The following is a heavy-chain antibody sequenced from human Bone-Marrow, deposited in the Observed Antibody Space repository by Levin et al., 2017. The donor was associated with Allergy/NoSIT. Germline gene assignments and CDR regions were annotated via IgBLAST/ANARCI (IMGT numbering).Heavy chain of an antibody. J-gene: IGHJ4*02. Sequence: GGSLRLSCAASGFNFKNYFMIWVRQAPGKGLEWVSAISDSGASTYSAASLHGRFIISRDNSKNTLYLQMNTLRAEDTAVYFCADYRQVAPDNFWGQGTLVTVSS. CDR1: GFNFKNYF. CDR2: ISDSGAST. V-gene: IGHV3-23*01. D-gene: IGHD4/OR15-4a*01. CDR3: ADYRQVAPDNF.